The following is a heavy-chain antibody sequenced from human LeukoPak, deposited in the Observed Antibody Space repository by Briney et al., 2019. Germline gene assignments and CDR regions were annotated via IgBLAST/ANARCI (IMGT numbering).Heavy chain of an antibody. D-gene: IGHD3-22*01. V-gene: IGHV1-2*02. J-gene: IGHJ4*02. Sequence: ASVKVSCKASGYTFTGYYMHWVRQAPGQGLEWMGWINPNSGGTNYAQKFRGRVTMTRDTSISTAYMELSRLRSDDTAVYYCARDTVYDSSGYYWNYFDYWGQGTLVTVSS. CDR1: GYTFTGYY. CDR2: INPNSGGT. CDR3: ARDTVYDSSGYYWNYFDY.